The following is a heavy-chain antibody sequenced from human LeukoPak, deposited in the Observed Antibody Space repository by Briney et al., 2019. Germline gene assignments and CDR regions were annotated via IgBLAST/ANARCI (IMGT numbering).Heavy chain of an antibody. CDR3: AGQLLALDY. Sequence: GGSLRPSSAASGFTTSSYGMHCDRQPPGKGLEWVAVIRYDGSNKYYADSVKGRFTISRDKCKSTLYLQMNSLRAEDTAVYYCAGQLLALDYWGQGTLVTVSS. D-gene: IGHD2-2*01. CDR2: IRYDGSNK. CDR1: GFTTSSYG. V-gene: IGHV3-30*02. J-gene: IGHJ4*02.